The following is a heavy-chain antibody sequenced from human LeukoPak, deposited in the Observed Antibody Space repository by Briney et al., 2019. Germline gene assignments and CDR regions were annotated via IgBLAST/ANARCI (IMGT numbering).Heavy chain of an antibody. CDR3: ARDLAAAAHFDY. J-gene: IGHJ4*02. Sequence: ASVKVSCKASGYTFTGYYMHWVRQAPGQGLAWMGWINPNSGGTNYAQKFQGRVTMTRDTSISTAYMELSRLRSDDTAVYYCARDLAAAAHFDYWGQGTLVTVSS. V-gene: IGHV1-2*02. CDR1: GYTFTGYY. CDR2: INPNSGGT. D-gene: IGHD6-13*01.